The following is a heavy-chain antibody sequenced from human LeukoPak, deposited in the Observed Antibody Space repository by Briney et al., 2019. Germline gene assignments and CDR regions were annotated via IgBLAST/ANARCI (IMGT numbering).Heavy chain of an antibody. CDR2: ISGSGDNT. D-gene: IGHD3-22*01. Sequence: GGSQRLSCAASGFTFSSYAMSWVRQAPGKGLEWVSGISGSGDNTYYADSVKGRFTISRDNSKNTLYVQVNSLGTEDTAAYYCAKGSYYDSSGSFYFDHWGQGTLVTVSS. V-gene: IGHV3-23*01. CDR3: AKGSYYDSSGSFYFDH. J-gene: IGHJ4*02. CDR1: GFTFSSYA.